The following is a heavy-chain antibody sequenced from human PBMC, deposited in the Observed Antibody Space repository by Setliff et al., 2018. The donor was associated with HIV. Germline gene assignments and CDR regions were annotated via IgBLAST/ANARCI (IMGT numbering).Heavy chain of an antibody. Sequence: SETLSPTCTVSGGSISSGSYYWNWIRQPAGKGLEWVGQISTGGATDYNSSLKSRVTISLDKSKNQFSLRLNSVTAADTAVYYCARVLDGNHYDAFNLWGQGTTVTVSS. CDR1: GGSISSGSYY. V-gene: IGHV4-61*09. CDR2: ISTGGAT. CDR3: ARVLDGNHYDAFNL. D-gene: IGHD1-26*01. J-gene: IGHJ3*01.